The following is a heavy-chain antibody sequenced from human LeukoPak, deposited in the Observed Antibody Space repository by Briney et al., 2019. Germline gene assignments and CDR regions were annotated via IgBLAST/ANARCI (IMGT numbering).Heavy chain of an antibody. J-gene: IGHJ3*02. CDR3: ARDGGDSSGYYSFAFDI. CDR2: INHSGSS. D-gene: IGHD3-22*01. CDR1: VGSFSGYY. Sequence: KPSETLSLTCAVYVGSFSGYYWSWSRQPPGKGLEWIGEINHSGSSNYNPSLKSRVTISVDTSKNQFSLKLTSVTAADTAVYYCARDGGDSSGYYSFAFDIWGQGTMVTVSS. V-gene: IGHV4-34*01.